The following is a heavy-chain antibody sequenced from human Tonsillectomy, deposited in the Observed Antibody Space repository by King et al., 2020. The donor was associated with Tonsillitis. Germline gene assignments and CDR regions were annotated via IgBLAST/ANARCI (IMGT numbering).Heavy chain of an antibody. CDR2: IDWDDSK. CDR3: ARCKIMLEAYDI. CDR1: GFSLSTGGMC. D-gene: IGHD3-9*01. J-gene: IGHJ3*01. Sequence: VTLKESGPALVKPTQTLTLTCTFSGFSLSTGGMCLSWLRQPPGKALEWLARIDWDDSKYYSTSLKTRLTISKDTSKHQVALIMTDVNPVDTGTYYCARCKIMLEAYDIWGQGTVVTVSS. V-gene: IGHV2-70*11.